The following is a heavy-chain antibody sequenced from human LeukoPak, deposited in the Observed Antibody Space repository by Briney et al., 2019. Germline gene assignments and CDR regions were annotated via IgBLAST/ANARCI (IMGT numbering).Heavy chain of an antibody. CDR2: INPNSGGT. CDR3: ARAQSLTAPAGTFANS. D-gene: IGHD6-13*01. CDR1: GYTFTGYF. J-gene: IGHJ4*02. Sequence: ASVKVSCKASGYTFTGYFLHWVRRAPGQGFEWMGWINPNSGGTYYTQRFQGRVTMTRDTSISTAYVELGSLRSDDTAVYYCARAQSLTAPAGTFANSWGQGTLVTVSS. V-gene: IGHV1-2*02.